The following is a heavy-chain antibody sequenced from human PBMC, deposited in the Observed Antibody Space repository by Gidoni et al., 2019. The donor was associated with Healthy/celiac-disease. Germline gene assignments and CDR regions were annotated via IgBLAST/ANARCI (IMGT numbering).Heavy chain of an antibody. D-gene: IGHD3-3*01. J-gene: IGHJ4*02. V-gene: IGHV3-30-3*01. Sequence: QVQLVESGGGVVQPGGSLRLSCAASGFTFSSYAMHWVRQAPGTGLEWVAVISYDGSNKYCAGSVKGRFTIYRDNSKNTLYLQMNSLRAEDTAVYYCARFGDRGLDYWGQGTLVTVSS. CDR2: ISYDGSNK. CDR1: GFTFSSYA. CDR3: ARFGDRGLDY.